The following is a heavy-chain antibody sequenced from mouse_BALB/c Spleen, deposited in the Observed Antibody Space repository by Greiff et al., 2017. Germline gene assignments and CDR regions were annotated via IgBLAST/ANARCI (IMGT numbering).Heavy chain of an antibody. CDR3: ARGNYDGYYVYAMDY. Sequence: VQLKESGAELVKPGASVKLSCTASGFNIKDTYMHWVKQRPEQGLEWIGRIDPANGNTKYDPKFQGKATITADTSSNTAYLQLSSLTSEDTAVYYCARGNYDGYYVYAMDYWGQGTSVTVSS. J-gene: IGHJ4*01. CDR1: GFNIKDTY. D-gene: IGHD2-3*01. V-gene: IGHV14-3*02. CDR2: IDPANGNT.